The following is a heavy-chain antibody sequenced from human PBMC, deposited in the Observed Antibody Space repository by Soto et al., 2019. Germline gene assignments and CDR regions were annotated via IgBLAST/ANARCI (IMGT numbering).Heavy chain of an antibody. Sequence: QVQLVQSGAEVKKPGASVKVSCKASGYTFTDYYMHWVRQAPGQGLEWMGWLNCNSGGTSYAQRFQGYVTMTRDTSITTVYMELNRLKSDDTAVYCCARVQRRYHHYAMDVWGQGTTVSVSS. J-gene: IGHJ6*02. D-gene: IGHD2-2*01. CDR3: ARVQRRYHHYAMDV. V-gene: IGHV1-2*04. CDR2: LNCNSGGT. CDR1: GYTFTDYY.